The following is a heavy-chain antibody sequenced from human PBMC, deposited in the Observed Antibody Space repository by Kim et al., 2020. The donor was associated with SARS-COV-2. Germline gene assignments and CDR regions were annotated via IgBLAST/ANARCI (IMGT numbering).Heavy chain of an antibody. CDR2: ISYDGSNK. CDR3: AKGQHFDY. Sequence: FNYKRQARNWVRQPPGKGLEWVAVISYDGSNKYYADSVKGRFTISRDNSKNTLYLQMNSLRAEDTAGYYCAKGQHFDYWGQGTLVTVSS. J-gene: IGHJ4*02. V-gene: IGHV3-30*18. CDR1: FNYKRQA.